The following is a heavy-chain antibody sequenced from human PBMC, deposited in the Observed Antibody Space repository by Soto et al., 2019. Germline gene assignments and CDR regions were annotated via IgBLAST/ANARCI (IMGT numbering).Heavy chain of an antibody. Sequence: QVQLVESGGGVVQPGRSLRLSCAASGFTFSSYAMHWVRQAPGKGLEWVAVISYDGSNKYYADSVKGRFTISRDNSKNTLYLQMNSLSAEDTAVYYCAKQLWLLDDYYYGMDVWGQGTTVTVSS. CDR3: AKQLWLLDDYYYGMDV. CDR1: GFTFSSYA. CDR2: ISYDGSNK. J-gene: IGHJ6*02. D-gene: IGHD5-18*01. V-gene: IGHV3-30-3*02.